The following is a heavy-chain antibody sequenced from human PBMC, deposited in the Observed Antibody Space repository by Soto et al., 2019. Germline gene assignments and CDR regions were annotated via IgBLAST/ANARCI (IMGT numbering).Heavy chain of an antibody. CDR1: GGTFSSYA. CDR2: IIPIFGTA. J-gene: IGHJ6*02. Sequence: QVQLVQSGAEVKKPGSSGKVSCKASGGTFSSYAISWVRQAPGQGLEWMGGIIPIFGTANYAQKFQGRVTITADESTSTAYMELSSLRSEDTAVYYCARGRRGAGVVIIRGDYYYYGMDVWGQGTTVTVSS. V-gene: IGHV1-69*01. D-gene: IGHD3-3*01. CDR3: ARGRRGAGVVIIRGDYYYYGMDV.